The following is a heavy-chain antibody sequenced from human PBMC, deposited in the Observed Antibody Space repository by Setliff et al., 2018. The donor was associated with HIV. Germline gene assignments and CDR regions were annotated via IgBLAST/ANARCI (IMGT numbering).Heavy chain of an antibody. V-gene: IGHV4-39*01. J-gene: IGHJ6*02. CDR3: ARLKFPTPYYYYGMDV. Sequence: SETLSLTCSVSGGSISSSNYYWGWLRQPPGKGLEWIGSVHSYGSVYYNPSLQSRVTVSVDTSKKQFSLKLNSVTAADTAVYYCARLKFPTPYYYYGMDVWGQGTTVTVSS. CDR2: VHSYGSV. CDR1: GGSISSSNYY. D-gene: IGHD2-21*01.